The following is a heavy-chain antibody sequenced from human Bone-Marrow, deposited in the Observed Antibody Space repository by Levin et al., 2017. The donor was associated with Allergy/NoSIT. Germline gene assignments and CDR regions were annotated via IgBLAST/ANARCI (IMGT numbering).Heavy chain of an antibody. CDR2: ISYDGSNK. Sequence: GGSLRLSCAGSGFTFSSYSMHWVRQAPGKGLEWLAVISYDGSNKYYADSVKGRFNISRDNSKNTVYLQMNSLRPEDAGVYYCARPPTSIFGVVLTFYYFDDWGQGTLVTVSS. J-gene: IGHJ4*02. CDR1: GFTFSSYS. D-gene: IGHD3-3*01. V-gene: IGHV3-30*04. CDR3: ARPPTSIFGVVLTFYYFDD.